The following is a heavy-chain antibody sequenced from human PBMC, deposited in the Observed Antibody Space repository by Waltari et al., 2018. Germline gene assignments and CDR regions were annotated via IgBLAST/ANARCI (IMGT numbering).Heavy chain of an antibody. CDR1: GFTFSTYS. CDR3: ARARNSGWSNY. J-gene: IGHJ4*02. D-gene: IGHD6-19*01. V-gene: IGHV3-21*01. Sequence: EVQLVESGGGLVKPGGSLRLSCAASGFTFSTYSMNWVRQAPGKGLEWVSSISSSSSYIYYADSVKGRFTISRDNAKNSLYLQMNSLRAEDTAVYYCARARNSGWSNYWGQGTLVTVSS. CDR2: ISSSSSYI.